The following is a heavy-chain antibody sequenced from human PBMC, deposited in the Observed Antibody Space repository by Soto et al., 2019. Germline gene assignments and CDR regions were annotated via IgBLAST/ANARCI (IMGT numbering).Heavy chain of an antibody. J-gene: IGHJ4*02. D-gene: IGHD5-12*01. CDR1: GFTFSSYA. V-gene: IGHV3-30-3*01. Sequence: QVQLVESGGGVVQPGRSLRLSCAASGFTFSSYAMHWVRQAPGKGLEWVAVISYDGSNKYYADSVKGRFTISRDNSKNKLYLQMNSLRAEDTAVYYCARDPIGETSGYEDYWGQGTLVTVSS. CDR2: ISYDGSNK. CDR3: ARDPIGETSGYEDY.